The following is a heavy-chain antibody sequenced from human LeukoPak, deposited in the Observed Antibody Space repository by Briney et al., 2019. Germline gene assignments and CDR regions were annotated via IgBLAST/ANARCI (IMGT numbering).Heavy chain of an antibody. V-gene: IGHV1-2*02. J-gene: IGHJ4*02. CDR2: INPNTGGT. CDR3: ARAPPYSLYYFDY. Sequence: ASVKVSCKASGYTFTGSYMHWVRQAPGQGLEWMGWINPNTGGTKYAQKFQGRVTMTRDKSVSAAYMEVSRLRSDDTAVYFCARAPPYSLYYFDYWGQGTLVTVSS. CDR1: GYTFTGSY. D-gene: IGHD2-21*01.